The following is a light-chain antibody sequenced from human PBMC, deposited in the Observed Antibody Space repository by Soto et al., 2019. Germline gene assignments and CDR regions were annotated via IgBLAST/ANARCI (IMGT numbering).Light chain of an antibody. CDR2: EDT. CDR1: SSDVGSYNL. J-gene: IGLJ1*01. V-gene: IGLV2-23*01. Sequence: QSALTQPASVSGSPGHSIAISCTGTSSDVGSYNLVSWYQQHPGKAPKLMIYEDTKRPSGVSDRFSGSKSGNTASLTISGLQAEDEADYYCCSYATSSTYVFGTGTKVTVL. CDR3: CSYATSSTYV.